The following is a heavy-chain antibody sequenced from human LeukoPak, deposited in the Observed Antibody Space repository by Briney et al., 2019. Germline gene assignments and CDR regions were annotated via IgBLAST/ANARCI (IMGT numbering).Heavy chain of an antibody. CDR2: IIPIFGTA. J-gene: IGHJ4*02. V-gene: IGHV1-69*13. D-gene: IGHD3-9*01. CDR1: GYTSTSYG. Sequence: ASVKVSGKTSGYTSTSYGISWVRQAPGQGLEWMGGIIPIFGTANYAQKFQGRVTITADESTSTAYMELSSLRSEDTAVYYCARGSAYYDILTGYPKPHYFDYWGQGTLVTVSS. CDR3: ARGSAYYDILTGYPKPHYFDY.